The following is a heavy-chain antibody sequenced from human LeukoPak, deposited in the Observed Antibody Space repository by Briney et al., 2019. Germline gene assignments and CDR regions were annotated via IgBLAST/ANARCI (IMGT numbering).Heavy chain of an antibody. CDR2: IYTSGST. Sequence: SETLSLTCTVSGGSISSGSYYWSWIRQPAGKGLEWIGRIYTSGSTNYNPSLKSRVTISVDTSKNQFSLKLSSVTAADTAVYYCVKDVLRYNVDIVVTIPDNWGRGTLVTVSS. CDR1: GGSISSGSYY. V-gene: IGHV4-61*02. D-gene: IGHD5-12*01. CDR3: VKDVLRYNVDIVVTIPDN. J-gene: IGHJ4*02.